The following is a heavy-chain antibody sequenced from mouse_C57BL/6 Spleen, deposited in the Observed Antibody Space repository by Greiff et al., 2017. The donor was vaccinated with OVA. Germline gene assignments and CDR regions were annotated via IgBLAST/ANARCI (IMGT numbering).Heavy chain of an antibody. CDR1: GYTFTSYW. D-gene: IGHD1-1*01. CDR2: IYPSDSET. J-gene: IGHJ2*01. CDR3: ARGEGYYYGSSSY. V-gene: IGHV1-61*01. Sequence: VQLQQPGAELVRPGSSVKLSCKASGYTFTSYWMDWVKQRPGQGLEWIGNIYPSDSETHYNQKFKDKATLTVDKSSSTAYMQLSSLTSEDSAVYYCARGEGYYYGSSSYWGQGTTLTVSS.